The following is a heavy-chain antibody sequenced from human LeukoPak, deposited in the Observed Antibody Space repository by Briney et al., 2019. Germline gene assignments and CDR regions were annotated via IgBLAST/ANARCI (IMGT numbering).Heavy chain of an antibody. D-gene: IGHD5-24*01. J-gene: IGHJ4*02. CDR2: INPNTGGT. CDR1: GYTFTGHY. Sequence: GASVKVSCKASGYTFTGHYLHWVRQAPGQGLECMGWINPNTGGTNYVQKFAGRVTMARDTSISTGYMELSSLRSDDTALYYCARADGYNLGDFWGQGTQVTVSS. CDR3: ARADGYNLGDF. V-gene: IGHV1-2*02.